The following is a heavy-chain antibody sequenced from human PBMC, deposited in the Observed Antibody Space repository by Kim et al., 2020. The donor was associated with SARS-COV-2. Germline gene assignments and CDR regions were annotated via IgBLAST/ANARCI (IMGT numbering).Heavy chain of an antibody. CDR3: ARDREYDYVWGSYRPFGAFDI. V-gene: IGHV3-21*01. J-gene: IGHJ3*02. Sequence: GGSLRLSCAASGFTFSSYSMNWVRQAPGKGLEWVSSISSSSSYIYYADSVKGRFTISRDNAKNSLYLQMNSLRAEDTAVYYCARDREYDYVWGSYRPFGAFDIWGQGTMVTVSS. D-gene: IGHD3-16*02. CDR2: ISSSSSYI. CDR1: GFTFSSYS.